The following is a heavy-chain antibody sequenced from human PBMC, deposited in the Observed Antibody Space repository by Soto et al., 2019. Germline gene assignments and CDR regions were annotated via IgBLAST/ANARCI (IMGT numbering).Heavy chain of an antibody. Sequence: GGSLRLSCAGSGFTFSSYSMNWVRQAPGKGLEWVSSISSSSSYIYYADSVKGRFTISRGNAKSSLYLQMNSLRAEDTAVYYCARGSRGAYYYDSSGYFVAKFDPWGQGTLVTVSS. V-gene: IGHV3-21*01. CDR1: GFTFSSYS. CDR2: ISSSSSYI. J-gene: IGHJ5*02. CDR3: ARGSRGAYYYDSSGYFVAKFDP. D-gene: IGHD3-22*01.